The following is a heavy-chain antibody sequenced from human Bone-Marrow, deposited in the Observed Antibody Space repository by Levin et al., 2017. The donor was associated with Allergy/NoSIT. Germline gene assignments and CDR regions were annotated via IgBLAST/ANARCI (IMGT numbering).Heavy chain of an antibody. CDR3: AKDPGGEYRYFDL. CDR1: GFTFSTYA. Sequence: GGSLRLSCKASGFTFSTYAMHWVRQAPGKGLEWVAVIAHDGSSQYYADSVMGRFTVSRDNNDNTQYLQMNSLRSEDTALYYCAKDPGGEYRYFDLWGRGTRVIVSS. J-gene: IGHJ2*01. D-gene: IGHD4-17*01. V-gene: IGHV3-30*18. CDR2: IAHDGSSQ.